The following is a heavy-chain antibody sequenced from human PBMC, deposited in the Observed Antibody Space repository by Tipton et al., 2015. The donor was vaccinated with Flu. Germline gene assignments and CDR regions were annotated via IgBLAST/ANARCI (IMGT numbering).Heavy chain of an antibody. V-gene: IGHV4-59*12. Sequence: TLSLTCTVSGGSISSYYWSWIRQPPGKGLEWIGYIYYSGSTNYNPSLKSRVTMSVDTSKNQFSLKLSSVTAADTAVYYCARDFAPGVVSGSYYYYYYMDVWGKGTTVTVSS. CDR2: IYYSGST. CDR3: ARDFAPGVVSGSYYYYYYMDV. J-gene: IGHJ6*03. CDR1: GGSISSYY. D-gene: IGHD1-26*01.